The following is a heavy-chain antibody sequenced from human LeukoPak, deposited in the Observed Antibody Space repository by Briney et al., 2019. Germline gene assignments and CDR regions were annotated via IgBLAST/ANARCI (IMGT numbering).Heavy chain of an antibody. CDR3: ARVRGTTLDY. Sequence: SETLSLTCTVSGGSISSGGYYWSWIRQHPGKGLEWIGYIYYGGSTYYNPSLKSRVTISVDTSKNQLSLKLSSVTAADTAVYYCARVRGTTLDYWGQGTLVTVSS. CDR2: IYYGGST. CDR1: GGSISSGGYY. D-gene: IGHD1-1*01. V-gene: IGHV4-31*03. J-gene: IGHJ4*02.